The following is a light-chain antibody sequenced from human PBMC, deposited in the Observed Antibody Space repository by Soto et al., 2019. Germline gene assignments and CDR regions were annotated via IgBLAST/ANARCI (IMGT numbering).Light chain of an antibody. CDR1: SSDFGTYNF. J-gene: IGLJ2*01. CDR2: EVN. CDR3: SSYVRSTSFA. Sequence: QSVLTQPPSASGSPGQSVTISCTGTSSDFGTYNFVSWYQQHPGKAPKLMIYEVNKRPSGVPDRFSGSKSGNTASRTVSGLQAEDEADYYCSSYVRSTSFAFGGGTKLTVL. V-gene: IGLV2-8*01.